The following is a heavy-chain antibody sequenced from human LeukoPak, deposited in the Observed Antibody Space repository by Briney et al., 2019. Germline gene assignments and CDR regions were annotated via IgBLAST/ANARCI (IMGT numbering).Heavy chain of an antibody. V-gene: IGHV3-30-3*01. CDR2: IVYDGSHK. D-gene: IGHD2-15*01. CDR1: GFTFSKYA. J-gene: IGHJ4*02. Sequence: GGSLRLSCAASGFTFSKYAFHWVRQAPGKGLGWVAIIVYDGSHKYYADSVKGRFSISRDNSKNTLYLQMNSLRAEDTAEYYCAKGAGGSCYSGLDYWGQGTLVTVSS. CDR3: AKGAGGSCYSGLDY.